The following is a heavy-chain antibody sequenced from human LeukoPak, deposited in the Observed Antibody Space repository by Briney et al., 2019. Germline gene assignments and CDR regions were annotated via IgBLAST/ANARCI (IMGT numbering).Heavy chain of an antibody. CDR1: GGAISSYY. CDR3: ARGRKSADY. Sequence: SETLSLTCAVSGGAISSYYWSWIRQPPGKGLEWSGYIYYSGSTNYNPSLKSGVTISVDTSRNQFCLKPSSVTGAHTAVYYCARGRKSADYWGQGTLVTVSS. CDR2: IYYSGST. V-gene: IGHV4-59*01. J-gene: IGHJ4*02.